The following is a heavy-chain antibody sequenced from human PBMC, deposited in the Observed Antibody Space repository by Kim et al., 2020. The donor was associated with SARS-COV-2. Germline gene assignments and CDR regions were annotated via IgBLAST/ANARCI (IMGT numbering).Heavy chain of an antibody. Sequence: NPTRKRRVTRSVDTSKNQFSLKVRCVTAADTAVYYCARHRLHWLLYDFDYWGQGTLVTVSS. J-gene: IGHJ4*02. D-gene: IGHD3-3*01. V-gene: IGHV4-39*01. CDR3: ARHRLHWLLYDFDY.